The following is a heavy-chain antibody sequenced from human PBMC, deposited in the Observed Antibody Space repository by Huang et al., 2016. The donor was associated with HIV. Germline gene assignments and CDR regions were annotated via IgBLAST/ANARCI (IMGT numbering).Heavy chain of an antibody. Sequence: QEQLVESGGGVVQPGGSLRLSCATSGFSFSHYGMHLVRQATGKGLELVTFIRFDGGNKQYADSAKGRFTISRDNSKKMLFLEMNSLRGDDTAFYYCATDLGGYSFDYWGQGALVSVSS. CDR3: ATDLGGYSFDY. CDR1: GFSFSHYG. J-gene: IGHJ4*02. CDR2: IRFDGGNK. V-gene: IGHV3-30*02. D-gene: IGHD2-21*02.